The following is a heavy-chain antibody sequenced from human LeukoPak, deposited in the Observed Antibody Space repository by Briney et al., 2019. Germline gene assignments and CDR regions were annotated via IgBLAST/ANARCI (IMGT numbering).Heavy chain of an antibody. V-gene: IGHV3-74*01. CDR1: GFTFSSYW. CDR2: ISSDGRTT. J-gene: IGHJ3*02. D-gene: IGHD3-10*01. Sequence: QSGGSLRLSCAASGFTFSSYWMHWVRQGPGKGLVWVSRISSDGRTTSYADSVKGRFTISRDNAKNTLYLRMNSLRVEDTAVYYCARDSRYYYDSRNYDNVAFDMWGQGTMVTVSS. CDR3: ARDSRYYYDSRNYDNVAFDM.